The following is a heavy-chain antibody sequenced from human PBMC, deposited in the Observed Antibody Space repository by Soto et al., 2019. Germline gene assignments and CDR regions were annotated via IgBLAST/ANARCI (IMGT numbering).Heavy chain of an antibody. D-gene: IGHD3-22*01. J-gene: IGHJ6*02. V-gene: IGHV1-58*01. CDR2: IVVGSGNT. CDR1: GFTFTSSA. Sequence: AVKVSCKASGFTFTSSAVQWVRQARGQRLEWIGWIVVGSGNTNYAQKFQERVTITRDMSTSTAYMELSSLRSEDTAVYYCAADRNYDSSGSNVWGQGTTVTVSS. CDR3: AADRNYDSSGSNV.